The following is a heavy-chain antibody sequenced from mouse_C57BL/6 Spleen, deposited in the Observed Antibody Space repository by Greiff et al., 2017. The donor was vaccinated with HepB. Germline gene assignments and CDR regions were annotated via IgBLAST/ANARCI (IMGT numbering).Heavy chain of an antibody. J-gene: IGHJ1*03. Sequence: DVKLVESEGGLVQPGSSMKLSCTASGFTFSDYYMAWVRQVPEKGLEWVANINYDGSSTYYLDSLKSRFIISRDNAKNILYLQMSSLKSEDTATYYCARGRGLFRGYFDVWGTGTTVTVSS. V-gene: IGHV5-16*01. CDR2: INYDGSST. D-gene: IGHD1-1*01. CDR3: ARGRGLFRGYFDV. CDR1: GFTFSDYY.